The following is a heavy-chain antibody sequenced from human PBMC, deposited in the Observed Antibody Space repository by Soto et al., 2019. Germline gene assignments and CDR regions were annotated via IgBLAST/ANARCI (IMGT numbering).Heavy chain of an antibody. CDR1: GGSISSSNYY. D-gene: IGHD1-26*01. CDR3: VSAAKWELLFDY. V-gene: IGHV4-39*01. Sequence: SETLSLTCTVSGGSISSSNYYWAWIRQPPGKGLEWIGNIYYTEGTYYNPSLKSRVTISVDTSENQVSLKLFSVTAADTALYYCVSAAKWELLFDYWGQGIQVTVSS. CDR2: IYYTEGT. J-gene: IGHJ4*02.